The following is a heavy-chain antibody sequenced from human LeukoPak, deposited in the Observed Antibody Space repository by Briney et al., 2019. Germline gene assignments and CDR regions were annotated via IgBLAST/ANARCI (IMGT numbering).Heavy chain of an antibody. CDR3: ARANPGSSWRPPPFDY. J-gene: IGHJ4*02. CDR2: IYSSGRT. D-gene: IGHD6-13*01. CDR1: GVSISGYY. V-gene: IGHV4-59*01. Sequence: PSETLSLTCTVSGVSISGYYWSWIRQPPGKGREWIGYIYSSGRTNYNPSLKSRVTISVDTSKTQFSLKLSSVTAADTAVYYCARANPGSSWRPPPFDYWGQGTLVTVSS.